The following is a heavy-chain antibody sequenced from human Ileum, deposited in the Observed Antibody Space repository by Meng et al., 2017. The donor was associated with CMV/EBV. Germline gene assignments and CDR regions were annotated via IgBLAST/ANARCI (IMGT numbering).Heavy chain of an antibody. Sequence: SETLSLTCHVPGGSIRSGGYYWSWIRQHPGKGLEWIGYIYYSGSTYYNPSLKSRVTISVDTSKNQFSLKLSSVTAADTAVYYCARDPRRRDGYNYMFQFDYCGQGTLVTVSS. CDR2: IYYSGST. J-gene: IGHJ4*02. V-gene: IGHV4-31*03. CDR3: ARDPRRRDGYNYMFQFDY. D-gene: IGHD5-24*01. CDR1: GGSIRSGGYY.